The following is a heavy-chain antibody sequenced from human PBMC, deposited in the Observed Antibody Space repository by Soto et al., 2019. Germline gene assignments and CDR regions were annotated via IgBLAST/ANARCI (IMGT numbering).Heavy chain of an antibody. Sequence: QLQLVQSGSEVRKPGASVKVSCKASGYTFTSFGISWVRQAPGQGLEWMGWIGAYNGDTNLAKKFQGRATMTTDTSSNTGYMELRSLRSDDMAVYYCARDLFPRNGPQDGLRLWGQGTLVTVSS. CDR1: GYTFTSFG. CDR3: ARDLFPRNGPQDGLRL. CDR2: IGAYNGDT. D-gene: IGHD2-8*01. J-gene: IGHJ4*02. V-gene: IGHV1-18*03.